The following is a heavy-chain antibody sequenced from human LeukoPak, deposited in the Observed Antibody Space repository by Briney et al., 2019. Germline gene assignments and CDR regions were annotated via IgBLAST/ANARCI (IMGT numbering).Heavy chain of an antibody. Sequence: GGSLRLSCVGSAFTFSEYSMSWIRQAPGRELEWISSITESGGTEYYADSVKGRFSISRDNAKSALYLQMNSLRAEDTAVYYCARYYYDSSGYGSAFDIWGQGTMVTVSS. CDR2: ITESGGTE. CDR3: ARYYYDSSGYGSAFDI. D-gene: IGHD3-22*01. CDR1: AFTFSEYS. J-gene: IGHJ3*02. V-gene: IGHV3-11*01.